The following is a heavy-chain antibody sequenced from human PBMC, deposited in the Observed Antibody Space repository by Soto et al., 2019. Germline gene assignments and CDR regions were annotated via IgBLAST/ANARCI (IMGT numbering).Heavy chain of an antibody. J-gene: IGHJ5*02. CDR1: GGTSSSYA. Sequence: QVPLVQSGAEVKKPGSSVTVSCKASGGTSSSYAIHWVRQAPGQGLEWMGGIIPMYGPAKYAQRFQGRVTITADESTTTFYMELTSLTSQDTAVYYCARVICMVRGVIDNGFDPWGHGTLVTVSS. CDR2: IIPMYGPA. V-gene: IGHV1-69*01. D-gene: IGHD3-10*01. CDR3: ARVICMVRGVIDNGFDP.